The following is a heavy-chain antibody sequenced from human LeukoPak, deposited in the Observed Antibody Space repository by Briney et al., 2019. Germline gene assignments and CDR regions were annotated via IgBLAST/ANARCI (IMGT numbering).Heavy chain of an antibody. CDR3: AIWVTHQNF. V-gene: IGHV3-7*02. J-gene: IGHJ4*02. D-gene: IGHD2-21*02. Sequence: PGGSLRLPCAASGFTFSSYWMHWVRQAPGKGLEWVANMNPDGSQQRYVDSVKGRFTISRDNAKNSVYLQMNGLRAEDTAVYYCAIWVTHQNFWGQGTLVTVSS. CDR1: GFTFSSYW. CDR2: MNPDGSQQ.